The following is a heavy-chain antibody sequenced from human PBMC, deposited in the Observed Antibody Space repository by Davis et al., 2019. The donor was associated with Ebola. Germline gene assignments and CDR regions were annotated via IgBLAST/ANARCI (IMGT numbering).Heavy chain of an antibody. V-gene: IGHV4-59*01. Sequence: PSETLSLTCTVSGGSISSYYWSWIRQPPGKGLEWIGYIYYSGSTNYNPSLKSRVTISVDTSTNQFSLKLRSVTAADTAVYYCASGFPRYCSSTSCFATWGQGTLVTVSS. CDR2: IYYSGST. D-gene: IGHD2-2*01. CDR3: ASGFPRYCSSTSCFAT. J-gene: IGHJ5*02. CDR1: GGSISSYY.